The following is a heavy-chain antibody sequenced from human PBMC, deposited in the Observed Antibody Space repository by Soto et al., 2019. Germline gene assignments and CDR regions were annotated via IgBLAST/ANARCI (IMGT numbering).Heavy chain of an antibody. CDR1: GYTFTSYY. Sequence: ASVKISCKASGYTFTSYYMHWVRQAPGQGLEWMGIINPSGGSTSYAQKFQGRVTMTRDTSTSTVYMELSSLRSEDTAVYYCAREIAADYYIDYWGQGTLVTVSS. CDR2: INPSGGST. D-gene: IGHD6-13*01. V-gene: IGHV1-46*01. CDR3: AREIAADYYIDY. J-gene: IGHJ4*02.